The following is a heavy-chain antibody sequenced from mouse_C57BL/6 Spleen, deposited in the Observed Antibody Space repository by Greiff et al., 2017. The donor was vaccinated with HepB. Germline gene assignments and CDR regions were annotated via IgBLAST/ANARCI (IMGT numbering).Heavy chain of an antibody. V-gene: IGHV5-17*01. CDR2: ISSGSSTI. D-gene: IGHD2-3*01. J-gene: IGHJ4*01. CDR3: ARLDGYSYYAMDY. CDR1: GFTFSDYG. Sequence: DVKLVESGGGLVKPGGSLKLSCAASGFTFSDYGMHWVRQAPEKGLEWVAYISSGSSTIYYADTVKGRFTISRDNAKNTLFLQMTSLMSEDTAMYYCARLDGYSYYAMDYWGQGTSVTVSS.